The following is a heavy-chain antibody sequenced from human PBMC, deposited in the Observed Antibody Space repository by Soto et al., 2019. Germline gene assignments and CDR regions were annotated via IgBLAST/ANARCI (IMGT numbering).Heavy chain of an antibody. CDR3: ARHGDFWSGYVEILSGNWFDP. Sequence: QLQLQESGPGLVKPSETLSLTCTVSGGSISSSSYYWGWIRQPPGKGLEWIGSIYYSGSTYYNPSLKSRVTISVDTSKNQFSLKLSSVTAADTAVYYCARHGDFWSGYVEILSGNWFDPWGQGTLVTVSS. CDR2: IYYSGST. CDR1: GGSISSSSYY. J-gene: IGHJ5*02. D-gene: IGHD3-3*01. V-gene: IGHV4-39*01.